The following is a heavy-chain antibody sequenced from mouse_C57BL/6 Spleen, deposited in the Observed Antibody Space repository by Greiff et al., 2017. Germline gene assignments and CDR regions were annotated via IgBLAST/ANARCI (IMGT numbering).Heavy chain of an antibody. Sequence: QVQLQQPGAELVKPGASVKMSCKASGYTFTSYWITWVKQRPGQGLEWIGEIYPGSGSTNYNEKFKSKATLTVDTSSRTAYMQLSSLTSEDSAVYYCARRGLGRAWVAYWGQGTLVTVSA. V-gene: IGHV1-55*01. CDR2: IYPGSGST. D-gene: IGHD4-1*01. CDR3: ARRGLGRAWVAY. J-gene: IGHJ3*01. CDR1: GYTFTSYW.